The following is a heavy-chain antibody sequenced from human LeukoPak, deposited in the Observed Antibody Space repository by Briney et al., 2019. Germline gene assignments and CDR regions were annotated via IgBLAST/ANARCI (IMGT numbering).Heavy chain of an antibody. D-gene: IGHD2-15*01. CDR1: GSTFSSYT. J-gene: IGHJ4*02. CDR2: IIPILGIA. V-gene: IGHV1-69*02. CDR3: ARSVGGGGGYY. Sequence: SVKVSCKASGSTFSSYTISWVRQAPGQGLEWMGRIIPILGIANYAQKFQGRVTITADKSTSTAYMELSSLRSEDTAVYYCARSVGGGGGYYWGQGTLVTVSS.